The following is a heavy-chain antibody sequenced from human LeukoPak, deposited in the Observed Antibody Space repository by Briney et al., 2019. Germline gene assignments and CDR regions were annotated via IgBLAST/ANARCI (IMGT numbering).Heavy chain of an antibody. CDR3: ARGGSSCFDS. CDR2: ISSSSGTI. CDR1: GFTFSDFW. Sequence: GGSLRLSCAASGFTFSDFWVNWVRQAPGKGLEWVSYISSSSGTIYYADSVKGRFTTSRDNAKNSLYLQMNNLRDEDTAVYYCARGGSSCFDSWGQGTLVTVSS. J-gene: IGHJ4*02. V-gene: IGHV3-48*02. D-gene: IGHD6-13*01.